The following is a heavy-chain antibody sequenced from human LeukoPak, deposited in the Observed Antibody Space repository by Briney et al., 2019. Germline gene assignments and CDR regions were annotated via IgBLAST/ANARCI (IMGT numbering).Heavy chain of an antibody. J-gene: IGHJ2*01. V-gene: IGHV3-66*01. CDR2: IYSGGST. CDR1: GFTVSSNY. D-gene: IGHD3-10*01. CDR3: ARVGENYPYWYFDL. Sequence: GGSLRLSCAASGFTVSSNYMSWVRQAPGKGLEWVSVIYSGGSTYYADSVKGRFTISRDNSKNTLYLQMNSLRAEDTAVYYCARVGENYPYWYFDLWGRGTLVTVSS.